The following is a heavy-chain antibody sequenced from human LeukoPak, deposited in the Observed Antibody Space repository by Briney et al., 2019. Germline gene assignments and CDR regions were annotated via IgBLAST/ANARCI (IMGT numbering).Heavy chain of an antibody. CDR1: GYTFTSYD. D-gene: IGHD3-10*01. CDR2: MNPNSGNT. V-gene: IGHV1-8*01. CDR3: ARGLKDLVLWFGETPFVWFDP. Sequence: ASVKVSCKASGYTFTSYDINWVRQATGQGLEWMGWMNPNSGNTGYAQKSQGRVTMTRNTSISTAYMELSSLRSEDTAVYYCARGLKDLVLWFGETPFVWFDPWGQGTLVTVSS. J-gene: IGHJ5*02.